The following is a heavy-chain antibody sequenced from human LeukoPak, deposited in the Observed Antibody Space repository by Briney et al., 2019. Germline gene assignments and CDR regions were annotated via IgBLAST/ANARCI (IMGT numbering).Heavy chain of an antibody. D-gene: IGHD6-19*01. CDR1: GFTFSSYA. CDR3: ARGLYSSGWYPI. J-gene: IGHJ3*02. Sequence: PGGSLSLSCAASGFTFSSYAMSWVRQAPGKGLEWVSAISGSGGSTYYADSVKGRFTISRDNSKNTLYLQMNSLRAEDTAVYYCARGLYSSGWYPIWGQGTMVTVSS. CDR2: ISGSGGST. V-gene: IGHV3-23*01.